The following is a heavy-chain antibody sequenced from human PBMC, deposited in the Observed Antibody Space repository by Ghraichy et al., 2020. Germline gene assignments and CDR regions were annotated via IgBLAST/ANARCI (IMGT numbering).Heavy chain of an antibody. J-gene: IGHJ4*02. CDR1: GFTFSNAW. CDR2: IKSKTDGGTT. CDR3: TTTLRRERRVGDY. V-gene: IGHV3-15*01. Sequence: GGSLRLSCAASGFTFSNAWMSWVRQAPGKGLEWVGRIKSKTDGGTTDYAAPVKGRFTISRDDSKNTLYLQMNSLKTEDTAVYYCTTTLRRERRVGDYWGQGTLVTVSS. D-gene: IGHD1-1*01.